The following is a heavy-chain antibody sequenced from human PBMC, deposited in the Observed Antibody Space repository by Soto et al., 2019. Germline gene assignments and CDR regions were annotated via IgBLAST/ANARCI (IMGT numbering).Heavy chain of an antibody. V-gene: IGHV4-34*01. D-gene: IGHD2-2*01. Sequence: SETLSLTCAVYGGSFSAYYWSWIRQPPGKGLEWIGEIDHSGSTNYNPSLESRVTISVDTSKNQFSLKVSSVTAADTAVYYCVRSYRTGGLVPTAPWGQGTTVTVSS. CDR3: VRSYRTGGLVPTAP. CDR2: IDHSGST. CDR1: GGSFSAYY. J-gene: IGHJ6*02.